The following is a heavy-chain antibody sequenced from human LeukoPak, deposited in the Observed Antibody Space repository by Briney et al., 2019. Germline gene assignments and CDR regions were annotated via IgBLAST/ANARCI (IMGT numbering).Heavy chain of an antibody. CDR3: AGGWISSSSGFDY. Sequence: KPSETLSLTCAVYGGSFSGYYWSWIRQPPGKGLEWIGEINHSGSTNYNPSLKSRVTISVDTSKNQFSLKLSSVTAADTAVYYCAGGWISSSSGFDYWGQGTLVTVSS. D-gene: IGHD6-13*01. CDR1: GGSFSGYY. CDR2: INHSGST. V-gene: IGHV4-34*01. J-gene: IGHJ4*02.